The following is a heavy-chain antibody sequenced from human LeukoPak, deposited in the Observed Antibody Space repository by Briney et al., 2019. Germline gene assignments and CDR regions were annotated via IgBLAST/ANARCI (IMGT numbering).Heavy chain of an antibody. CDR2: INHNSGGT. CDR3: ARVTENYGSGRRHNYYYYYMDV. CDR1: GYTSTGYY. D-gene: IGHD3-10*01. J-gene: IGHJ6*03. V-gene: IGHV1-2*02. Sequence: ASVTVSCLASGYTSTGYYMHWVRQAPGQGLEWMGWINHNSGGTNYAQKFQGRVTMTRDTSISTAYMELSRLRSDDTAVYYCARVTENYGSGRRHNYYYYYMDVWGKGTTVTISS.